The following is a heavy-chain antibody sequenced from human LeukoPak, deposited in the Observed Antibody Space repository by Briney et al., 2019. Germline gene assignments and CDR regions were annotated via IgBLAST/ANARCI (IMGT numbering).Heavy chain of an antibody. Sequence: GGSLRLSCAASGFTFSSYGMRWVRRAPGKGLEWVAVISYDGSNKYYADSVKGRFTISRDNSKNTLYLQMNSLRAEDTAVYYCAKDSGSSGCEGWGQGTLVTVSS. D-gene: IGHD6-19*01. CDR2: ISYDGSNK. V-gene: IGHV3-30*18. J-gene: IGHJ4*02. CDR3: AKDSGSSGCEG. CDR1: GFTFSSYG.